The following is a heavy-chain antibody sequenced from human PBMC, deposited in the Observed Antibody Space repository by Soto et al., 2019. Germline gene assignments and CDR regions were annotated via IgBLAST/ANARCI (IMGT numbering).Heavy chain of an antibody. V-gene: IGHV1-2*04. D-gene: IGHD3-3*01. CDR3: ARQMVAIDRPSIGNGFYYYGMDV. CDR2: INPNSGGT. J-gene: IGHJ6*02. Sequence: ASVKVSCKASGYTFTGYYMHWVRQAPGQGLEWMGWINPNSGGTNYAQKFQGWVTMTRDTSISTAYMELSRLRSDDTAVYYCARQMVAIDRPSIGNGFYYYGMDVWGQGTTVTVSS. CDR1: GYTFTGYY.